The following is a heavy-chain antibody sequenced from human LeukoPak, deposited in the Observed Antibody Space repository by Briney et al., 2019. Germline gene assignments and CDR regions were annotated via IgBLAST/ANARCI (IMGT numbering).Heavy chain of an antibody. Sequence: GGSLRLSCAAPGFTFSSYAMNWVRQAPGKGLEWVSATGSTGVSTFYADSMKGRFTVSRDNSKNTLSLQMNSLRAEDTAVYYCAKDPGVVPAHYFDYWGQGILVTVSS. CDR1: GFTFSSYA. CDR3: AKDPGVVPAHYFDY. J-gene: IGHJ4*02. CDR2: TGSTGVST. D-gene: IGHD2-2*01. V-gene: IGHV3-23*01.